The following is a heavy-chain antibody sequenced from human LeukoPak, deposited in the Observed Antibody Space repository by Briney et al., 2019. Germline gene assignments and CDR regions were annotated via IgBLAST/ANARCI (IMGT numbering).Heavy chain of an antibody. CDR2: ISGSGGST. J-gene: IGHJ4*02. D-gene: IGHD3-3*01. CDR1: GFTFSSYA. Sequence: AGGSLRLSCAASGFTFSSYAMSWVRQAPGKGLEWVSAISGSGGSTYYADSVKGRFTISRDNSKNTLYLQMNSLRAEDTAVYYCAKPYYDFWSGWDWGQGTLVTVSS. CDR3: AKPYYDFWSGWD. V-gene: IGHV3-23*01.